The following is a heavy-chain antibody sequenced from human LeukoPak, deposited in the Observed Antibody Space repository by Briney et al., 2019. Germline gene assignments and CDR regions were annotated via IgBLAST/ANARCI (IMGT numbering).Heavy chain of an antibody. J-gene: IGHJ4*02. CDR3: ARGHYTIFGVVIYYFDY. Sequence: PGGSLRLSCAASGFTFSSYAMHWVRQAPGKGLEWVAVISYDGSNKYYADSVKGRFTISRDNSKNTLYLQMSSLRAEDTAVYYCARGHYTIFGVVIYYFDYWGQGTLVTVSS. CDR2: ISYDGSNK. V-gene: IGHV3-30-3*01. CDR1: GFTFSSYA. D-gene: IGHD3-3*01.